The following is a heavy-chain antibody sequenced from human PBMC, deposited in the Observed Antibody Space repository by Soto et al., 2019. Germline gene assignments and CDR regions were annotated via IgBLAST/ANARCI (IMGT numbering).Heavy chain of an antibody. J-gene: IGHJ4*02. V-gene: IGHV4-39*01. CDR2: FHYSGRT. CDR3: ARVGALGSSSCFDY. CDR1: GGSISSGPYS. Sequence: SETLSLTCSVSGGSISSGPYSWGWIRQPPGKGLEWIGTFHYSGRTYYSPSLESRVTISVDTSKNQFSLKVSSVTAADTAVYYCARVGALGSSSCFDYWGQGTLVTV. D-gene: IGHD6-13*01.